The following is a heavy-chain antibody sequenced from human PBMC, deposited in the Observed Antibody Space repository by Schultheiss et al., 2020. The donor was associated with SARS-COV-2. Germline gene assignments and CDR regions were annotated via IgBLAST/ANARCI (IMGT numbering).Heavy chain of an antibody. V-gene: IGHV3-20*04. D-gene: IGHD2-8*01. J-gene: IGHJ4*02. CDR1: GFTFDDYG. CDR3: AKDLGYCTNGVCYTGYYFDY. Sequence: GGSLRLSCAASGFTFDDYGMSWVRQAPGKGLEWVSGINWNGGSTYYADSVKGRFTISRDNSKNTLYLQMNSLRAEDTAVYYCAKDLGYCTNGVCYTGYYFDYWGQGTLVTVSS. CDR2: INWNGGST.